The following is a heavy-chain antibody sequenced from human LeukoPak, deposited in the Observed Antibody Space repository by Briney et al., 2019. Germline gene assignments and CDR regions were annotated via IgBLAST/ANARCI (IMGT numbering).Heavy chain of an antibody. J-gene: IGHJ4*01. CDR1: GFTFSNYE. CDR3: TRVAKLERRPWDY. CDR2: ISTSESTI. V-gene: IGHV3-48*03. D-gene: IGHD1-1*01. Sequence: PGGSLRLSCAASGFTFSNYEMNWVRQAPGKGLEWVSCISTSESTIFYADSVRGRFTISRDNTKDSLYPQMNSLRAEDTAVYYCTRVAKLERRPWDYWGQGTLVTVSS.